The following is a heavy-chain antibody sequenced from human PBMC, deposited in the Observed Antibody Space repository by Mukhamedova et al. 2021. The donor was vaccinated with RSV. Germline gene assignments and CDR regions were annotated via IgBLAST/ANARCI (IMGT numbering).Heavy chain of an antibody. Sequence: VRQAPGKGLEWVSAISGSSSSVYYADSVKGRFTISRDNAKNSLYLQMNSLRAEDTALYYCARYCSGGGGYPFSYYGMDVWGQGTT. CDR3: ARYCSGGGGYPFSYYGMDV. V-gene: IGHV3-21*01. CDR2: ISGSSSSV. D-gene: IGHD2-15*01. J-gene: IGHJ6*02.